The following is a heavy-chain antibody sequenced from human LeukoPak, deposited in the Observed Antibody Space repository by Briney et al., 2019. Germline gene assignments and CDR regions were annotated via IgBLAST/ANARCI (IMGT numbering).Heavy chain of an antibody. V-gene: IGHV3-21*04. CDR1: GFTFNNYN. Sequence: GGSLRLSCATSGFTFNNYNMNWVRQAPGRALEWVSSITSSGTYIFYADSVKGRFTISRDNAKNSLYLQMNSLGPEDTAVYYCARDGWFGELLDYWGQGTLVTVSS. CDR3: ARDGWFGELLDY. CDR2: ITSSGTYI. D-gene: IGHD3-10*01. J-gene: IGHJ4*02.